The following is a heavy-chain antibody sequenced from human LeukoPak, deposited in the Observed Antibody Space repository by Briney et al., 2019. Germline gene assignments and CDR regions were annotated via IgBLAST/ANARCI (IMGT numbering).Heavy chain of an antibody. CDR3: ARSEGATYYDFWSGRSNWFDP. V-gene: IGHV4-39*07. CDR1: GGSISSSSYY. CDR2: IYYSGST. D-gene: IGHD3-3*01. J-gene: IGHJ5*02. Sequence: SETLSLTCTVSGGSISSSSYYWGWIRQPPGKGLEWIGSIYYSGSTYYNPSLKSRVTISVDTSKNQFSLKLSSVTAADTAVYYCARSEGATYYDFWSGRSNWFDPWGQGTLVTVSS.